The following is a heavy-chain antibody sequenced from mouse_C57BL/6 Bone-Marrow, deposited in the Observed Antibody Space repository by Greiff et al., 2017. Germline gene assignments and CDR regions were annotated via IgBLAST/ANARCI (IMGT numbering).Heavy chain of an antibody. V-gene: IGHV14-4*01. D-gene: IGHD1-1*01. Sequence: VQLKQSGAELVRPGASVKLSCTASGFNIKDDYMHWVKQRPEQGLEWIGWIDPENGSTEYASKFQGKATITADTSSNTAYLQLSSLTSEDTAVYYCTSYYGSSYNYWGQGTTLTVSS. CDR1: GFNIKDDY. CDR2: IDPENGST. CDR3: TSYYGSSYNY. J-gene: IGHJ2*01.